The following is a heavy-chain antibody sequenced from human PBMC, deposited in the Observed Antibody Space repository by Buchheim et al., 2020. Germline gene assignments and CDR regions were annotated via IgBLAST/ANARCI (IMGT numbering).Heavy chain of an antibody. D-gene: IGHD3-3*01. CDR3: ARDPSPDYDFWSGYPSYFDY. CDR2: ISSSSSYI. Sequence: EVQLVESGGGLVKPGGSLRLSCAASGFTFSSYSMNWVRQAPGKGLEWVSSISSSSSYIYYADSVKGRFTISRDNAKNSRYLQMNSLRAEDTAVYYCARDPSPDYDFWSGYPSYFDYWGQGTL. CDR1: GFTFSSYS. V-gene: IGHV3-21*01. J-gene: IGHJ4*02.